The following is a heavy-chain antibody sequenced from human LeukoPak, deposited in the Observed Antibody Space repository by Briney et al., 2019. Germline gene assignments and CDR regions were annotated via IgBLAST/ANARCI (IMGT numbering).Heavy chain of an antibody. V-gene: IGHV3-30*02. J-gene: IGHJ4*02. CDR1: GFTFSSYG. CDR3: ARSLRGYMSDYFDY. Sequence: PGGSLRLSCAASGFTFSSYGMHWVRQAPGKGLEWVAFIRYVGSNKYYADSVKGRFTISRDNSKNTLYLQMNSLRAEDTAVYYCARSLRGYMSDYFDYWGQGTLVTVSS. D-gene: IGHD3-16*02. CDR2: IRYVGSNK.